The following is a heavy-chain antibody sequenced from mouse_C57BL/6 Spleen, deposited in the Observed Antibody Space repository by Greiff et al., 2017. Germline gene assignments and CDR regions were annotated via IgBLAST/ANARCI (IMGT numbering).Heavy chain of an antibody. Sequence: VQLKQPGAELVKPGASVKMSCKASGYTFTSYWITWVKQRPGQGLEWIGDIYPGSGSTNYNEKFKSKATLTVDTSSNTAYMQLSSLTSEDSAVYYCARPDYGSSYPDYWGQGTTLTVSS. J-gene: IGHJ2*01. V-gene: IGHV1-55*01. D-gene: IGHD1-1*01. CDR1: GYTFTSYW. CDR3: ARPDYGSSYPDY. CDR2: IYPGSGST.